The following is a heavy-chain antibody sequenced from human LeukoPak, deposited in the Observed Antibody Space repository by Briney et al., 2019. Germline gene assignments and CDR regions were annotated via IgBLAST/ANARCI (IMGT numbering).Heavy chain of an antibody. D-gene: IGHD6-13*01. Sequence: GASVKVSCKASGYTFTSYAISWVRQAPGQGLEWMGGIIPIFGTANYAQKFQGRVTITADESTSTAYMELSSLRSEDTAVYYCARGKAIRQLVLGPHFDYWGQGTLVTVSS. J-gene: IGHJ4*02. CDR2: IIPIFGTA. V-gene: IGHV1-69*13. CDR1: GYTFTSYA. CDR3: ARGKAIRQLVLGPHFDY.